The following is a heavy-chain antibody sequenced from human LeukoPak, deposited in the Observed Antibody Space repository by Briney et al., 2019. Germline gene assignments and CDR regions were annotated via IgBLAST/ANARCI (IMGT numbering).Heavy chain of an antibody. V-gene: IGHV4-34*01. J-gene: IGHJ4*02. CDR3: ARDHGSGSPDDY. D-gene: IGHD3-10*01. Sequence: SETLSLTCAVYGGSFSGYYWSWIRQPPGKGLEWIGEINHSGSTNYNPSLKSRVTISVDTTKNQFSLKLSSVTAADTAVYYCARDHGSGSPDDYWGQGTLVTVSS. CDR1: GGSFSGYY. CDR2: INHSGST.